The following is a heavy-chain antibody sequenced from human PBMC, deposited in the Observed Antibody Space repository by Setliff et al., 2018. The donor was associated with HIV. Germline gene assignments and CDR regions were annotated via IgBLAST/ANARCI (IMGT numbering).Heavy chain of an antibody. V-gene: IGHV1-69*10. CDR3: AREPDYGIRDAFDI. CDR1: GGTLSSHA. Sequence: SVKVSCKASGGTLSSHAINWVRQAPGQGLEWMGGIIPIGDKTNYAQKVQGRVAITADKSTITAYMELSSPRSEDTAVYYCAREPDYGIRDAFDIWGQGTMVTVSS. D-gene: IGHD4-17*01. J-gene: IGHJ3*02. CDR2: IIPIGDKT.